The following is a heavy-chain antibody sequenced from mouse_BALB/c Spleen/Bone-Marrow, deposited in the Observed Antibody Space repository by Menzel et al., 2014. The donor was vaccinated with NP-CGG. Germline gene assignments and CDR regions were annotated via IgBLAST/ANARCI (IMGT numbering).Heavy chain of an antibody. CDR1: GYTFTSYW. CDR3: AGREYYGSSYLYFDY. Sequence: VKLQESGAELVKPGASVKLSCKASGYTFTSYWMHWVKQRPGQGLEWIGEIDPSDSYTNYNQKFKGKATSTVDKSSSTAYMQLSSLTSEDSAVYYCAGREYYGSSYLYFDYWGQGTTLTVSS. J-gene: IGHJ2*01. CDR2: IDPSDSYT. D-gene: IGHD1-1*01. V-gene: IGHV1-69*02.